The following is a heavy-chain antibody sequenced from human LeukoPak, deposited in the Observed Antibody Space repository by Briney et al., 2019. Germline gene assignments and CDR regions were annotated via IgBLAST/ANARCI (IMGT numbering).Heavy chain of an antibody. D-gene: IGHD3-10*01. CDR3: ARLLWFGESVLDY. CDR1: GGSISSGDYY. V-gene: IGHV4-30-4*01. Sequence: SENLSLTCTVSGGSISSGDYYWSWIRQPPGKGLEWIGYIYYSGSTYYNPSLKSRVTISVDTSKNQFSLKLSSVTAADTAVYYCARLLWFGESVLDYWGQGTLVTVSS. CDR2: IYYSGST. J-gene: IGHJ4*02.